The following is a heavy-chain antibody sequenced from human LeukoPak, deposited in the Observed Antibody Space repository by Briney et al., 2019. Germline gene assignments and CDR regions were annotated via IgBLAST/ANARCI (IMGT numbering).Heavy chain of an antibody. J-gene: IGHJ4*02. CDR3: ARTAYDSSDFYRFDY. D-gene: IGHD3-22*01. Sequence: SETLSLTCAVSGGSISSGDDSWSWIRQPPVGGLEWFGFIYNSGNTYYNPSLKSRVTLSVDTYKNQFSLNLSSVTAADTAVYYCARTAYDSSDFYRFDYWGKGTLVTVSS. CDR1: GGSISSGDDS. V-gene: IGHV4-30-4*07. CDR2: IYNSGNT.